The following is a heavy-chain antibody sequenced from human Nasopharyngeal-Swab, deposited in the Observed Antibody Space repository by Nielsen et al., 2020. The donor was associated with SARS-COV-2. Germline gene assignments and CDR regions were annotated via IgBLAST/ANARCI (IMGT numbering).Heavy chain of an antibody. V-gene: IGHV3-11*05. Sequence: GESLKISCAASGFSFSDYYMSWIRQAPGKGLEWVSYINSVSSSTDYADSVKGRFTISRDNAKKSLYLQMNTLRAEDTAVYYCARDQWQQLVAWGQGTLVTVSS. CDR1: GFSFSDYY. CDR3: ARDQWQQLVA. J-gene: IGHJ5*02. CDR2: INSVSSST. D-gene: IGHD6-13*01.